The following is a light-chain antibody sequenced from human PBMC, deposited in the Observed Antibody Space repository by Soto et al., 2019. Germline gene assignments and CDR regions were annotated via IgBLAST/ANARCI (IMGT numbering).Light chain of an antibody. V-gene: IGKV3-20*01. CDR1: QSISSSF. CDR2: GAS. Sequence: EIELTQSPGILSLSPGERASLSCGASQSISSSFLAWYQQKPGQAPMLLIYGASSRATGIPDRFSGTGSETDFTLTISRLEPEDFAVYYCQQYDNSPLTFGQGTRLEIK. J-gene: IGKJ5*01. CDR3: QQYDNSPLT.